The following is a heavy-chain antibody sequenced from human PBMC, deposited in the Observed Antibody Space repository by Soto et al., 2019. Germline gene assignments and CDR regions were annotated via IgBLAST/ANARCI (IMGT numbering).Heavy chain of an antibody. D-gene: IGHD6-19*01. Sequence: QVQLVQSGAEVKKPGSSVKVSCKASGGTFSSYAISWVRQAPGQGLEWTGGISPIFGTANYAQKFQGRVTITADESTSTAYMELSSLRTEDTAVDYWARDIRGWHEGPFDYWGQGTLVTVSA. V-gene: IGHV1-69*01. CDR2: ISPIFGTA. J-gene: IGHJ4*02. CDR1: GGTFSSYA. CDR3: ARDIRGWHEGPFDY.